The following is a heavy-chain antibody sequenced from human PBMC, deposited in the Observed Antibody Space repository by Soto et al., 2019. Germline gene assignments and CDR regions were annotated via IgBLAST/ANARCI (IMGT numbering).Heavy chain of an antibody. CDR2: INHSGST. CDR3: AGVVPAANRLIFDY. D-gene: IGHD2-2*01. V-gene: IGHV4-34*01. CDR1: GGSFSGYY. Sequence: QVQLQQWGAGLLKPSETLSLTCAVYGGSFSGYYWSWIRQPPGKGLEWIGEINHSGSTNYNPSLKIRVTTSVDTSKHHFSLKLSSVTAPDTAVYYCAGVVPAANRLIFDYWGQGTLVTVSS. J-gene: IGHJ4*02.